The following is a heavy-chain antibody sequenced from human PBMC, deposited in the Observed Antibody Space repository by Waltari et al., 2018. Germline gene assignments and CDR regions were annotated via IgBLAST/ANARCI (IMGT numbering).Heavy chain of an antibody. Sequence: QVQLVQSGAEVKKPGSSVKVSCKASGGTFSSYAISWVRQAPGQGLEWMGGIIPIFGTSNYAQKFQGSVTITTDESTSTAYMELSSLRSEDTAVYYCARGRPGYCSGGSCNYYYGMDVWGQGTMVTVSS. D-gene: IGHD2-15*01. CDR1: GGTFSSYA. V-gene: IGHV1-69*05. CDR2: IIPIFGTS. CDR3: ARGRPGYCSGGSCNYYYGMDV. J-gene: IGHJ6*02.